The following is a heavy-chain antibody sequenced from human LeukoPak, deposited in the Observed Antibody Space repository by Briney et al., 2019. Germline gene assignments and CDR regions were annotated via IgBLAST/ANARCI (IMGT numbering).Heavy chain of an antibody. CDR2: INHSGST. CDR3: ARGGDISGWNLKGDDY. J-gene: IGHJ4*02. Sequence: PSETLSLTCTVSGGSISSSSYYWGWIRQPPGKGLEWIGEINHSGSTNYNPSLKSRVTISVDTSKNQFTLKLSSVTAADTAVYYCARGGDISGWNLKGDDYWGQGTLVTVSS. V-gene: IGHV4-39*06. D-gene: IGHD6-19*01. CDR1: GGSISSSSYY.